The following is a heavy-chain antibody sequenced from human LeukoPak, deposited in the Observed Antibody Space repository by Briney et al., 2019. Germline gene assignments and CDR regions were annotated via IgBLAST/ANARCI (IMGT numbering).Heavy chain of an antibody. CDR1: GFTFSTYW. Sequence: GGSLRLPCAASGFTFSTYWMSWVRQSPGKGLEWVANINQDGSEKQYVDSVKGRFTISRDDAKKSLYLQMNSLRVDDTAVYYCARVGSGDLFFDYWGQGTLVTVSS. CDR2: INQDGSEK. J-gene: IGHJ4*02. V-gene: IGHV3-7*04. CDR3: ARVGSGDLFFDY. D-gene: IGHD4-17*01.